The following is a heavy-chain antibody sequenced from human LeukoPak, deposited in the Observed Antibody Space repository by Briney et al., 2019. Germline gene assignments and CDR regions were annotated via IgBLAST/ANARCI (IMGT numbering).Heavy chain of an antibody. V-gene: IGHV3-7*01. CDR3: SKSLNY. J-gene: IGHJ4*02. CDR1: GFTFSRSW. Sequence: GSLRLSCAASGFTFSRSWMDWVRQAPGKGLEWVANIKEDGSETYYVDSAKGRFTISRDNAKSSLYLQMDSLRVEDTAIYYCSKSLNYWGQGTLVTVSS. CDR2: IKEDGSET.